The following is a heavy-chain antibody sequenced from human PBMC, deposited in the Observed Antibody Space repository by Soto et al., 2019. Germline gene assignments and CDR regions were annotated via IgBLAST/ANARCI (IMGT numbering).Heavy chain of an antibody. CDR2: INAGNGNT. D-gene: IGHD6-13*01. Sequence: ASVKVSCKASGYTFTSYAMHWVRQAPGQRLEWMGWINAGNGNTKYSQKFQGRVTITRDTSASTAYMELSSLRSEDTAVYYCARGYSSSWYQVGYYYMDVWGKGTTVTVSS. CDR3: ARGYSSSWYQVGYYYMDV. J-gene: IGHJ6*03. CDR1: GYTFTSYA. V-gene: IGHV1-3*01.